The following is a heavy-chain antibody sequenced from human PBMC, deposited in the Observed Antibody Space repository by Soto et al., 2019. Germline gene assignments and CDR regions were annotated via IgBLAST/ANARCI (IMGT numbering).Heavy chain of an antibody. J-gene: IGHJ5*02. D-gene: IGHD2-21*02. CDR1: GGTVASSHW. CDR3: EREIVTAGGNNSFDP. CDR2: VYHTGDT. Sequence: PSETLSLTCGVSGGTVASSHWWSWVRQSPGGGLEWIGNVYHTGDTNLNPSLQSRVTISVDKSNNQFSLRLNSLTAADTAVYFCEREIVTAGGNNSFDPWGPGTLVTVSS. V-gene: IGHV4-4*02.